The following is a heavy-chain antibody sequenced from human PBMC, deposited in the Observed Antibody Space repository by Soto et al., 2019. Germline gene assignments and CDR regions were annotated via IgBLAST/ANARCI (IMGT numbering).Heavy chain of an antibody. CDR1: GGSISSYY. J-gene: IGHJ6*02. V-gene: IGHV4-59*01. CDR3: ARIGQDDYYYYGMDV. Sequence: SETLSLTCTVSGGSISSYYWSWIRQPPGKGLEWIGYIYYSGSTNYNPSLKSRVTISVDTSKNQFSLKLSSVTAADTAVYYCARIGQDDYYYYGMDVWGQGTTVT. CDR2: IYYSGST. D-gene: IGHD2-15*01.